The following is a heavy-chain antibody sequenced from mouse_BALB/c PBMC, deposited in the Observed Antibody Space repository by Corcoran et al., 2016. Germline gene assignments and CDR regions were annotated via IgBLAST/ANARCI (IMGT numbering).Heavy chain of an antibody. CDR2: INTYTGEP. J-gene: IGHJ3*01. V-gene: IGHV9-1*02. D-gene: IGHD2-1*01. Sequence: QIQLVQSGPELKKPGETVKISCKASGYTFTNYGMSWVKQAPGKGLKWMGWINTYTGEPTYADDFKGRFAFSLETSASTAYLQINNLKNEDMATYFCARDGNPRTWFAYWGQGTLVTVSA. CDR3: ARDGNPRTWFAY. CDR1: GYTFTNYG.